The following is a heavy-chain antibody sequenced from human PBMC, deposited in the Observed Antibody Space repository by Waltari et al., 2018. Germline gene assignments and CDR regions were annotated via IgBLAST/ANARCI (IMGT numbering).Heavy chain of an antibody. D-gene: IGHD3-10*01. J-gene: IGHJ5*02. CDR1: GFSISGYW. CDR3: ARGRITMGP. CDR2: IKQDESEK. Sequence: EVQLVESGGGLVQPGGSLRLSCAASGFSISGYWMSWVRQAPGKGLEWVANIKQDESEKNYVDSVKGRLTISRDNAKNSLYLQMSSLRAEDTAVYYCARGRITMGPWGQGTLVTVSS. V-gene: IGHV3-7*03.